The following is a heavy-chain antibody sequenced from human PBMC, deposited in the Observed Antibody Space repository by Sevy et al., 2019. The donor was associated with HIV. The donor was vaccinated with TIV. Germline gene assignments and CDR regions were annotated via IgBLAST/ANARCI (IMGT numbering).Heavy chain of an antibody. CDR1: GFTFSSYG. D-gene: IGHD1-26*01. V-gene: IGHV3-33*01. J-gene: IGHJ4*02. CDR2: IWYDGSNK. Sequence: GGSLRLSCAASGFTFSSYGMHWVRQAPGKGLEWVAVIWYDGSNKYYADSVKGRFTISRDNSKNTLYLQMNSLRAEDTAVYYCARDRGSYPLDYWGQRTLVTVSS. CDR3: ARDRGSYPLDY.